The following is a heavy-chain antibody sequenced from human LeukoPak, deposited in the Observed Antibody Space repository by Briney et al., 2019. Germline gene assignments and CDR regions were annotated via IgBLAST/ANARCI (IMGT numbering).Heavy chain of an antibody. V-gene: IGHV1-18*01. CDR3: ARARPGAYCGTTSCFSDY. Sequence: ASVKVSCKASGYIFTSYGISWVRQGPGQGLEWVGWISAYNGNTKFAPNLQDRVTMTTDTSTATAYMELRSLRLNDTTVYFCARARPGAYCGTTSCFSDYWGQGTLVTVSS. J-gene: IGHJ4*02. CDR1: GYIFTSYG. D-gene: IGHD2-2*01. CDR2: ISAYNGNT.